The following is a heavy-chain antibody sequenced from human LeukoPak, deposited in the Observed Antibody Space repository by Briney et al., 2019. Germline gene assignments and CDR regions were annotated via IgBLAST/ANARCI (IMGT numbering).Heavy chain of an antibody. V-gene: IGHV4-4*02. J-gene: IGHJ6*02. CDR3: AREDRLQGSYYYGMDV. CDR1: GGSISSSNW. D-gene: IGHD2-2*01. Sequence: SGTLSLTCAVSGGSISSSNWWSWVRQPPGKGLEWIGEIYHSGSTNYNPSLKSRVTISVDTSKNQFSLKLSSVTAADTAVYYCAREDRLQGSYYYGMDVWGQGTTVTVSS. CDR2: IYHSGST.